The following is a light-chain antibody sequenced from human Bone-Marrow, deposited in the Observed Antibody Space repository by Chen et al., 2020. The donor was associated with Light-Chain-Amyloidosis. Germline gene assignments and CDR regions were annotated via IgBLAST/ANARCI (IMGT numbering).Light chain of an antibody. CDR3: SSYTITNTLV. Sequence: QSALTQPASVSASPGQSHTISCPETSRDVGGDNTFSWYQKHPDKAPKLMIYEVTNRPSWVPDRFSGSKSDNTASLTISGLQTEDEADYFCSSYTITNTLVFGSGTRVTVL. CDR2: EVT. CDR1: SRDVGGDNT. V-gene: IGLV2-14*01. J-gene: IGLJ1*01.